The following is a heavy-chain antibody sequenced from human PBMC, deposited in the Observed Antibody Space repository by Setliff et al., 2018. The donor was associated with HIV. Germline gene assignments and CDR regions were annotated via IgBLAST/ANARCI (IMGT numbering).Heavy chain of an antibody. J-gene: IGHJ4*02. D-gene: IGHD3-10*01. CDR3: ARHSPSGSGMDH. CDR2: VYYSGST. Sequence: PSETLSLTCTVSGGSISSYYWSWIRQPPGKGLEWIGSVYYSGSTYYNPSLKSRVTISVDTSKNQFSLKLSSVTAADTTVYYCARHSPSGSGMDHWGQGTLVTVSS. V-gene: IGHV4-59*05. CDR1: GGSISSYY.